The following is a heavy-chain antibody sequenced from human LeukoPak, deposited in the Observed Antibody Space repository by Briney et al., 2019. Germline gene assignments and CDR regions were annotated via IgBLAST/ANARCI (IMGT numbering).Heavy chain of an antibody. CDR3: AREGRYGSGEELDY. V-gene: IGHV4-38-2*02. CDR1: GGSFSGYY. D-gene: IGHD3-10*01. J-gene: IGHJ4*02. CDR2: IYHSGST. Sequence: SETLSLTCAVYGGSFSGYYWGWIRQPPGKGLEWIGTIYHSGSTYYNPSLKSRVTISVDTSRNQFSLKLSSVTAADTAVYYCAREGRYGSGEELDYWGQGTLVTVSS.